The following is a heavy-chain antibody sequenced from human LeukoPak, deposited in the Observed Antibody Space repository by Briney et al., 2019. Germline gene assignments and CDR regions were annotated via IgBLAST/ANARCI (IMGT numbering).Heavy chain of an antibody. CDR2: ISYDGSNK. CDR1: GFTFSSYA. J-gene: IGHJ4*02. CDR3: ARYPRFMVRGVIGGYDY. D-gene: IGHD3-10*01. V-gene: IGHV3-30*04. Sequence: GGSLRLSCAASGFTFSSYAMHWVRQAPGKGLEWVAVISYDGSNKYYADSVKGRFTISRDNSKNTLYLQMNSLRAEDTAVYYCARYPRFMVRGVIGGYDYWGQGTLVTVSS.